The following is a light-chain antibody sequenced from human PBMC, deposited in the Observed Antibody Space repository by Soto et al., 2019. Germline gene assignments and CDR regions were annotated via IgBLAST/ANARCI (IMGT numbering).Light chain of an antibody. V-gene: IGKV4-1*01. J-gene: IGKJ1*01. Sequence: DIVMTQSPDSLAVSLGERATINCRSSQSVLYRSDNKNYLAWYQQKPGQPPKLLIYWASTRESGVPDRFSGSGSGTDFTLTISSLQAEDVAVYYCQQSYGAPWTFGQGTKVDIK. CDR3: QQSYGAPWT. CDR2: WAS. CDR1: QSVLYRSDNKNY.